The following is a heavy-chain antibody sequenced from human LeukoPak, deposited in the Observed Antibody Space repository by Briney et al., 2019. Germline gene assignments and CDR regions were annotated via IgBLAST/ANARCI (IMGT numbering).Heavy chain of an antibody. CDR2: IWYDGSNK. J-gene: IGHJ3*02. CDR1: GFTFSSYG. CDR3: ASRGYSGYDHDAFDI. V-gene: IGHV3-33*01. D-gene: IGHD5-12*01. Sequence: PGGSLRLSCAASGFTFSSYGMRWVRQAPGKGLGWVGVIWYDGSNKYYADSVKGRFTISRDNSKNTLYLQMNSLRAEDTAVYYCASRGYSGYDHDAFDISGEGTMVTVSS.